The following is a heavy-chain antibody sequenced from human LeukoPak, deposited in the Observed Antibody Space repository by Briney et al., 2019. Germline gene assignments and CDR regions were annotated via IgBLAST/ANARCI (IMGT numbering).Heavy chain of an antibody. CDR3: ARSGIAVADDAFDI. Sequence: GGSLRLSCAASGFTFSSYWMSWVRQAPGKGLEWVANIKKDGSEKYYVDSVKGRFTISRDNAKNSLYLQMNSLRAEDTAVYYCARSGIAVADDAFDIWGQGTMVTVSS. CDR2: IKKDGSEK. CDR1: GFTFSSYW. V-gene: IGHV3-7*01. D-gene: IGHD6-19*01. J-gene: IGHJ3*02.